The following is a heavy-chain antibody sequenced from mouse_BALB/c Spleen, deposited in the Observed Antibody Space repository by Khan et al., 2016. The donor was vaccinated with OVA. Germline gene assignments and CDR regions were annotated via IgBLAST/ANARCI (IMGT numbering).Heavy chain of an antibody. CDR1: GFTFSSFG. Sequence: EVKLVESGGGLVQPGGSRKLSCAASGFTFSSFGMHWVRQAPEKGLEWVAYISSGSSSIYYADTVKGRFTISRDNPKNTPFLQMTSLRSEDTAMYYCAREDYGQWYFDVWGAGTTVTVSS. J-gene: IGHJ1*01. CDR2: ISSGSSSI. D-gene: IGHD1-1*02. CDR3: AREDYGQWYFDV. V-gene: IGHV5-17*02.